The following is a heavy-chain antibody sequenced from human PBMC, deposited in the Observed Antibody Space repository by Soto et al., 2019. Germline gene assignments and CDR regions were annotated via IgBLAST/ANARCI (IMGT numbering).Heavy chain of an antibody. CDR2: MNQDGSER. V-gene: IGHV3-7*01. J-gene: IGHJ4*02. Sequence: EVQLVESGGGLVQPGGSLRLSCTASGFTFSNYWMSWGRQAPGEGLEWVANMNQDGSERYYVDSVKGRFTISRDNAKNPLYLQVSSRRDDDAAIYYCTRDRRGTMLFWGQGTLVTVSS. CDR1: GFTFSNYW. CDR3: TRDRRGTMLF. D-gene: IGHD3-10*02.